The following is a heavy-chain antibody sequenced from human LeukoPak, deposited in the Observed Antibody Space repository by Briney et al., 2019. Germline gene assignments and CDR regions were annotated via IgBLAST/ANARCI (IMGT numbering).Heavy chain of an antibody. J-gene: IGHJ4*02. V-gene: IGHV3-30*02. D-gene: IGHD3-22*01. CDR3: AKEKKYYYDSTGYPGYDY. CDR1: GFTFSNYG. Sequence: GGSLRLSCTASGFTFSNYGMHWVRQAPGKGLEWVAFIRYDGTNKYYADSVKGRLTISRDNSKNTLYLQMNSLRAEDTAVYYCAKEKKYYYDSTGYPGYDYWGQGTLVTVSS. CDR2: IRYDGTNK.